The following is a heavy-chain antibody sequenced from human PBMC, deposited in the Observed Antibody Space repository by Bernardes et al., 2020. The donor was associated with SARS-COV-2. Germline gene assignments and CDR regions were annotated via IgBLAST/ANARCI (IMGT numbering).Heavy chain of an antibody. V-gene: IGHV3-43*01. CDR3: AKDVWVDYGDSRGGMDV. CDR1: GFTFDDYT. CDR2: ISWDGGST. J-gene: IGHJ6*02. D-gene: IGHD4-17*01. Sequence: GGSLRLSCAASGFTFDDYTMHWVRQAPGKGLEWVSLISWDGGSTYYADSVKGRFTISRDNSKNSLYLQMNSLRTEDTALYYCAKDVWVDYGDSRGGMDVWGQGTTVTVSS.